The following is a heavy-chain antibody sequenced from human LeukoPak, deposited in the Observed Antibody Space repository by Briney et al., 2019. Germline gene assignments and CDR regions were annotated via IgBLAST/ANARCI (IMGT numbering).Heavy chain of an antibody. CDR2: IWYDGSNK. V-gene: IGHV3-30*02. Sequence: GGSLRLSCEASGFSFINYGMHWVRQAPGKGLEWVAFIWYDGSNKYYADSVKGRSTISRDNSKNTLYLQMSSLRVEDTAVYYCAKGGYSTLMDVWGKGTTVTVSS. J-gene: IGHJ6*03. D-gene: IGHD6-13*01. CDR3: AKGGYSTLMDV. CDR1: GFSFINYG.